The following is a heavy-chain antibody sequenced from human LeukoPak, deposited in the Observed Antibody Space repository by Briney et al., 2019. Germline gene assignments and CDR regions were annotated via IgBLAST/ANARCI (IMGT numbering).Heavy chain of an antibody. CDR3: AIYSDTYYFDH. CDR1: GSIITNYW. J-gene: IGHJ4*02. V-gene: IGHV5-51*07. D-gene: IGHD1-26*01. CDR2: IYPGDSDT. Sequence: GAPLLISCDCAGSIITNYWICLLHQLPRKLLELMGIIYPGDSDTKYSPSFQGQVTISADKTNSTAYLKCSSLKASDAAFYSCAIYSDTYYFDHWGQGTLVTVSS.